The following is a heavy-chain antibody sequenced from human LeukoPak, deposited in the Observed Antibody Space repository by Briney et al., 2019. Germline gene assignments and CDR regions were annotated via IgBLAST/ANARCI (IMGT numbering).Heavy chain of an antibody. D-gene: IGHD3-10*01. CDR2: INAGNGNT. J-gene: IGHJ5*02. CDR1: GYTFTSYA. V-gene: IGHV1-3*01. Sequence: ASVKVSCKASGYTFTSYAMHWVRQAPGQRLEWMGWINAGNGNTKYSQKFQGRVFITRDTSINTAYMGLSSLGSDDTAVYYCARDGRGSRSSWFDPWGQGTLVIVSS. CDR3: ARDGRGSRSSWFDP.